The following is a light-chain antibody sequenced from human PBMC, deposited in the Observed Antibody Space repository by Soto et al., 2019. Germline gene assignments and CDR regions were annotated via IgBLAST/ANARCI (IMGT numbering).Light chain of an antibody. V-gene: IGLV2-8*01. J-gene: IGLJ2*01. CDR1: SSDVGNYNY. Sequence: SALTQPPSASGSPGQSVTLSCTGTSSDVGNYNYVSWYQQHPGKAPKLMIYEVSKRPSGVPDRFSGSKSGNTASLTVSGLQAEDEADYYCSSYAGSNNLVFGGGTQLTVL. CDR3: SSYAGSNNLV. CDR2: EVS.